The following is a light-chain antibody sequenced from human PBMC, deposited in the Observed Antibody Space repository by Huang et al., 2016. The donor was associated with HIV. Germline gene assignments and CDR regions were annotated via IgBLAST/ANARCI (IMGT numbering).Light chain of an antibody. Sequence: IQLTQSPSSLSASVGDRVTITCRASQGISSSLAWYQQQPGKAPKLLIYTASTLQSGVPSRFGGSGSGTDFTLTISSLQPEDSATYYCQQLHSDPHTFGGGTKVEIK. V-gene: IGKV1-9*01. CDR2: TAS. J-gene: IGKJ4*01. CDR3: QQLHSDPHT. CDR1: QGISSS.